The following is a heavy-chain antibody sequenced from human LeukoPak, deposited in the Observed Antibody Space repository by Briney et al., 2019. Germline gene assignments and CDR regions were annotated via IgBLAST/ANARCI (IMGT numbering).Heavy chain of an antibody. CDR3: ARLSGSYFDY. D-gene: IGHD1-26*01. J-gene: IGHJ4*02. V-gene: IGHV4-39*01. Sequence: SETLSLTCTVSGGSISSYYWGWIRQPPGKGLEWIGSIYYSGSTYYNPSLKSRVTISVDTSKNQFSLKLSSVTAADTAVYYCARLSGSYFDYWGQGTLVTVSS. CDR2: IYYSGST. CDR1: GGSISSYY.